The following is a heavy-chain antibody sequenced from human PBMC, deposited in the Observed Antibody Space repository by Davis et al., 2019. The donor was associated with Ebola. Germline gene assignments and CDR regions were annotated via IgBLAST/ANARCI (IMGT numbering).Heavy chain of an antibody. CDR1: GYTFTSYG. CDR2: ISAYNGNT. Sequence: ASVKVSCKASGYTFTSYGISWVRQAPGHGLEWMGWISAYNGNTNYAQKLQGRVTMTTDTSTSTAYMELRSLRSDDTAVYYCARDRHSSSWKYFQHWGQGTLVTVSS. D-gene: IGHD6-13*01. CDR3: ARDRHSSSWKYFQH. J-gene: IGHJ1*01. V-gene: IGHV1-18*04.